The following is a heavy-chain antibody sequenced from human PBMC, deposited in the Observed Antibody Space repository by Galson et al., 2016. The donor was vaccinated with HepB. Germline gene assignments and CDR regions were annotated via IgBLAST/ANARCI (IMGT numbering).Heavy chain of an antibody. V-gene: IGHV1-18*04. Sequence: SVKVSCKASGYTFINYGISWVRQAPGQGLEWMGWISAYNGNTNYAQKLQGRVTMTTDTSTSTAYMELRSLRSDDTAVYYCAAAVAGNFDYWGQGILVTVSS. D-gene: IGHD6-19*01. J-gene: IGHJ4*02. CDR2: ISAYNGNT. CDR3: AAAVAGNFDY. CDR1: GYTFINYG.